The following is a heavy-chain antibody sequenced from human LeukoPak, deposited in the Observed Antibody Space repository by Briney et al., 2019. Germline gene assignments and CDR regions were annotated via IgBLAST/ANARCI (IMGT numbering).Heavy chain of an antibody. CDR2: INHSGST. CDR3: ARDRGGSYHY. V-gene: IGHV4-34*01. D-gene: IGHD1-26*01. J-gene: IGHJ4*02. CDR1: GGSFSGYY. Sequence: SETLSLTCAVYGGSFSGYYWSWIRQPPGKGLEWIGEINHSGSTNYNPSLKSRVTISVDTSKNQFSLKLSSVTAADTAVYYCARDRGGSYHYWGQGTLVTVSS.